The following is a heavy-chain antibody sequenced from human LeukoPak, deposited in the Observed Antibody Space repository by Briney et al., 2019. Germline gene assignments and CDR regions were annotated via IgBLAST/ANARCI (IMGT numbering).Heavy chain of an antibody. V-gene: IGHV4-59*12. CDR2: IYYNRST. CDR3: ARELEMATIPGY. CDR1: GASINSYY. Sequence: PSETLSLTCSVSGASINSYYWSWIRQPPGKGLEWIGNIYYNRSTTYHPSLKSRVTISVDTSTNQFSLKLTSVTAADTAVYYCARELEMATIPGYWGQGTLVTVSS. J-gene: IGHJ4*02. D-gene: IGHD5-24*01.